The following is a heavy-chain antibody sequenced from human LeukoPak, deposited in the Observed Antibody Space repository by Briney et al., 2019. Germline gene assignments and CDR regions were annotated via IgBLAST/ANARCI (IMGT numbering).Heavy chain of an antibody. V-gene: IGHV3-23*01. CDR3: ARDGLASITMIR. CDR2: ISGGGGTT. J-gene: IGHJ1*01. Sequence: GGSLRLSCATSGFTFDSYSMSWVRQARQAPGKGLEWVSTISGGGGTTYYGDSVKGRFTISRDNSKNTLYLQMNSLRAEDTAVYYCARDGLASITMIRWGQGTLVTVSS. D-gene: IGHD3-22*01. CDR1: GFTFDSYS.